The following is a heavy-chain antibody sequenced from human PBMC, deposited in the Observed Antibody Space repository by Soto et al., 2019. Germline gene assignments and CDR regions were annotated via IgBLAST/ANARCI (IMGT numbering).Heavy chain of an antibody. CDR2: IFHSGST. D-gene: IGHD3-3*01. J-gene: IGHJ6*02. CDR1: GGSISSNY. V-gene: IGHV4-59*01. CDR3: ARVDYAFWSGPSPSNYGMDV. Sequence: PSETLSLTCTVSGGSISSNYWSWIRQPPGKGLEWIGYIFHSGSTTYNPSLKSRVTMSVDTSKNQFSLNPSSVTAADTAVYYCARVDYAFWSGPSPSNYGMDVWGQGTTVTVSS.